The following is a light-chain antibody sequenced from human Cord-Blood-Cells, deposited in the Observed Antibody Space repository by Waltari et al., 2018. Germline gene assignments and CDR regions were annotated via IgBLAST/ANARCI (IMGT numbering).Light chain of an antibody. CDR3: NSRDSSGNHYV. CDR2: GKN. Sequence: SSELTQDPAVSVAFGQTVRTTCPGDRLRSYYARWYQQKPGQAPVLVIYGKNNRPSGIPDRFSGSSSGNTASLTITGAQAEDEADYYCNSRDSSGNHYVFGTGTKVTVL. CDR1: RLRSYY. J-gene: IGLJ1*01. V-gene: IGLV3-19*01.